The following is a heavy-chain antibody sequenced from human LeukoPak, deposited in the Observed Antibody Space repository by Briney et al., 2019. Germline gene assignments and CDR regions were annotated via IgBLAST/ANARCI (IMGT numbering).Heavy chain of an antibody. Sequence: QAGVCLRLSCVASGFTYANSAMNWVRQAPGKRLEWVASITGTGGRGGIYYADSVKGRFTISRDNSKNTLFLQMSSLRAEDTAVYHCAKGDRGHCTGVKCYPFDYWGQGTVVTVSS. V-gene: IGHV3-23*01. D-gene: IGHD2-8*02. CDR1: GFTYANSA. J-gene: IGHJ4*02. CDR3: AKGDRGHCTGVKCYPFDY. CDR2: ITGTGGRGGI.